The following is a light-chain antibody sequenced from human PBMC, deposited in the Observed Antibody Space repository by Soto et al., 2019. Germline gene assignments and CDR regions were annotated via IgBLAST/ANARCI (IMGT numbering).Light chain of an antibody. CDR2: DAS. CDR3: QQSYSSPPLT. V-gene: IGKV1-39*01. CDR1: QYISRY. J-gene: IGKJ4*01. Sequence: DIQMTQSPSSLSASVGDRVTITCRASQYISRYVNWYQTKPGKVPKLLIYDASNLQSGVPSRFSGSGSGTDFTLNISSLQPEDFATYYCQQSYSSPPLTFGGGNKVEIK.